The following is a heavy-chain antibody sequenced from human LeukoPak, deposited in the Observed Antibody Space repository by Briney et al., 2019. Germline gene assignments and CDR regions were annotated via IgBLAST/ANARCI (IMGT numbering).Heavy chain of an antibody. D-gene: IGHD3-10*01. CDR3: ATTPGAYYYYHMDV. CDR2: ILGSGGGT. J-gene: IGHJ6*02. CDR1: GFTFTIYT. Sequence: GGSLRLSCAASGFTFTIYTMSWVRQAPGKGLEWVSAILGSGGGTYYTDSVKGRFTISRDNSKNTLYLQMNSLRAEDTAVYYCATTPGAYYYYHMDVWGQGTTVTVSS. V-gene: IGHV3-23*01.